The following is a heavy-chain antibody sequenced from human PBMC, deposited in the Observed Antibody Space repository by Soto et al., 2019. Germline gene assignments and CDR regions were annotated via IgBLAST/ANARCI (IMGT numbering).Heavy chain of an antibody. J-gene: IGHJ4*02. V-gene: IGHV3-30-3*01. CDR1: GFTFSSYA. Sequence: GGSLRLSCAASGFTFSSYAMHWVRQAPGKGLEWVAVISYDGSNKYYADSVKGRFTISRDSSKNTLYLQMSSLRAEDTAVYYCARETEALDYWGQGTLVTVSS. CDR3: ARETEALDY. CDR2: ISYDGSNK.